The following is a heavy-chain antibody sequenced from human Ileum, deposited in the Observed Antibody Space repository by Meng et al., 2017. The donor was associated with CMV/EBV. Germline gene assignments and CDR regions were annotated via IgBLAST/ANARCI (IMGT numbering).Heavy chain of an antibody. J-gene: IGHJ5*02. V-gene: IGHV4-39*07. CDR2: IYYSGST. Sequence: QVVREESRPGLWTPSETLSLTFTVTGGSISSGTYYWAWIRQSPGKGLEWIGSIYYSGSTYDNPSLKSRVTMSVDTFKNQFSLKLTSVTAADTAVYYCAGDWGPYSSRGYFDPWGQGTLVTVSS. CDR3: AGDWGPYSSRGYFDP. CDR1: GGSISSGTYY. D-gene: IGHD6-13*01.